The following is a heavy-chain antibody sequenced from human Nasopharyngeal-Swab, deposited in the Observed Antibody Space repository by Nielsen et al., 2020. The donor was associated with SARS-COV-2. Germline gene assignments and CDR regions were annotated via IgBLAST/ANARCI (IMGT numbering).Heavy chain of an antibody. J-gene: IGHJ4*02. CDR2: INHSGST. Sequence: SETLSLPFPAYGGSFSGYYWIWIRQPPGKGLEWIGEINHSGSTNYNPSLKSRVIMSVDTSKNQFSLKLSSVTAADTAVYYCARVGRQWLVQVDYWGQGTLVTVAS. V-gene: IGHV4-34*01. CDR3: ARVGRQWLVQVDY. D-gene: IGHD6-19*01. CDR1: GGSFSGYY.